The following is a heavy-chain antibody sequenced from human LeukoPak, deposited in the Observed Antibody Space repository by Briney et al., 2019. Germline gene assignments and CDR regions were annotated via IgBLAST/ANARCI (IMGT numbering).Heavy chain of an antibody. Sequence: GGSLRLSCAASGFTFSSYAMSWVRQAPGKGLEWVSAISGSGGSTYYADSVKGRFTISRDNSKNTLYLQMNSLRAEDTALYYCAMGARGDYSGEDYWGQGTLVTVSS. CDR1: GFTFSSYA. V-gene: IGHV3-23*01. J-gene: IGHJ4*02. D-gene: IGHD7-27*01. CDR3: AMGARGDYSGEDY. CDR2: ISGSGGST.